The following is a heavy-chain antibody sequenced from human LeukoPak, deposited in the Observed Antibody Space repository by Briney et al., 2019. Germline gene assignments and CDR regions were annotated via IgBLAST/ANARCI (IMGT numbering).Heavy chain of an antibody. D-gene: IGHD2-15*01. CDR3: AREPYCSGGSCYSDY. J-gene: IGHJ4*02. V-gene: IGHV1-18*01. Sequence: ASVKVPCKASGYTFTSYGISWVRQAPGQGLEWMGWISAYNGNTNYAQKLQGRVTMTTDTSTSTAYMELRSLRSDDTAVYYCAREPYCSGGSCYSDYWGQGTLVTVSS. CDR2: ISAYNGNT. CDR1: GYTFTSYG.